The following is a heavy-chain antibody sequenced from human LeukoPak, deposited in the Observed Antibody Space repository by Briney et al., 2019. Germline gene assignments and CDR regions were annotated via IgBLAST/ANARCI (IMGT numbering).Heavy chain of an antibody. Sequence: ASVKVSCKASGYTFTSNYMHWVRQAPGQGLEWMGWINPNSGGTNYAQKFQGRVTMTRDTSISTAYMELSRLRSDDTAVYYCARGGITMVRGVIYFDYWGQGTLVTVSS. CDR1: GYTFTSNY. CDR2: INPNSGGT. J-gene: IGHJ4*02. CDR3: ARGGITMVRGVIYFDY. V-gene: IGHV1-2*02. D-gene: IGHD3-10*01.